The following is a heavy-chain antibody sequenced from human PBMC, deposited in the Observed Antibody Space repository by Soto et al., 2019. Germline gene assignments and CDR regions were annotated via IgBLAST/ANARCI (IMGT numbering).Heavy chain of an antibody. D-gene: IGHD1-26*01. CDR1: GFAFTSSY. V-gene: IGHV1-46*01. Sequence: QVQLVQSGAEVKKPGASVKISCKASGFAFTSSYMHWVRQAPGQGLEWMGIINPAGGSPTYAQRFQGRVTMTRDTSTRTLYMELSSLRSEDTALYYCVRDGGSHQFDPWGQGTPVTVSP. J-gene: IGHJ5*02. CDR3: VRDGGSHQFDP. CDR2: INPAGGSP.